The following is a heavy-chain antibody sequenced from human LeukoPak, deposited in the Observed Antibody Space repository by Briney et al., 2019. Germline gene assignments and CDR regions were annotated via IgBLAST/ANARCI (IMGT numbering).Heavy chain of an antibody. D-gene: IGHD6-19*01. CDR3: AKVPISYSSGLFDY. Sequence: PGGSLRLSCAASGFTFSNYWMSWVRQAPGKGLEWLANINQDGSEIYYVDSVKGRFTISRDNSKNTLFLQMNSLRAEDTAVYFCAKVPISYSSGLFDYWGQGTLVTVSS. J-gene: IGHJ4*02. CDR1: GFTFSNYW. CDR2: INQDGSEI. V-gene: IGHV3-7*01.